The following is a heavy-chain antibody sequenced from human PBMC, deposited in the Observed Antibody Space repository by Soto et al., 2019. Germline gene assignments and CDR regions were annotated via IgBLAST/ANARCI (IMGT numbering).Heavy chain of an antibody. V-gene: IGHV3-48*02. CDR2: ISSSSSTI. J-gene: IGHJ4*02. CDR1: GFTFSDYS. Sequence: EVQLVESGEGLVQPGGSLRLSCAASGFTFSDYSMDWVRQAPGKGLEWVSYISSSSSTIYYADSVKGRFTISRDNAKNSLYLQMNSRRDEDTAVYYWARDAGSWGYWGQGTLVTVSS. D-gene: IGHD3-10*01. CDR3: ARDAGSWGY.